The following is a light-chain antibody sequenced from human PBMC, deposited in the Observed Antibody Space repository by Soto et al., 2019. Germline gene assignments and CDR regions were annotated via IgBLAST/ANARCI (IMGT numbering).Light chain of an antibody. V-gene: IGLV1-44*01. CDR1: SSNIGSNN. CDR2: SNN. J-gene: IGLJ3*02. CDR3: AAWDDSLNGPL. Sequence: QSALTQPPSASGTPGQRVTISCSGSSSNIGSNNVNWYQQLPGTAPTLLIYSNNQRPSGVPDRFSGSKSGTSASLAVNGLQSEDEANYYCAAWDDSLNGPLFGGGTQLTVL.